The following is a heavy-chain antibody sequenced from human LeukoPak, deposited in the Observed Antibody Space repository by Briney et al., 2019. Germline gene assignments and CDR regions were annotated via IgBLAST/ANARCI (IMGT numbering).Heavy chain of an antibody. V-gene: IGHV4-61*02. CDR2: IYTSGST. J-gene: IGHJ5*02. Sequence: SQTLSLTCTVSGRSISSGSYYWSWIRQPAGKGLEWIGRIYTSGSTNYNPSLKSRVTISVDTSKDQFSLKLSSVTAADTAVYYCARVSSSWYWFDPWGQGTLVTVSS. D-gene: IGHD6-13*01. CDR1: GRSISSGSYY. CDR3: ARVSSSWYWFDP.